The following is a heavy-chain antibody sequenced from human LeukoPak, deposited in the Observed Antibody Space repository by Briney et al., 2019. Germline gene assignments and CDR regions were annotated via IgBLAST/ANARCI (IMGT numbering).Heavy chain of an antibody. D-gene: IGHD6-13*01. CDR2: INPKSGIT. CDR1: GFTFTTYN. CDR3: ARDSIPVSSSWYSYYYYMDV. Sequence: ASVKVSCKASGFTFTTYNMHWMRQAPGQGLEWMGWINPKSGITNYAQKFQGRVTMTRDTSTSTVYMELSSLRSEDTAVYYCARDSIPVSSSWYSYYYYMDVWGKGTTVTVSS. J-gene: IGHJ6*03. V-gene: IGHV1-2*02.